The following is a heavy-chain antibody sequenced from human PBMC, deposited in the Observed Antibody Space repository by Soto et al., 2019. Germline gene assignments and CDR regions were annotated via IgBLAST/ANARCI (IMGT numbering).Heavy chain of an antibody. Sequence: QVTLKESGPVLVKPTETLTLTCTVSGFSLTNARMGVTWIRQPPGKALEWLAHIFSNDEKSYSTSLKSRLTISRDTSKSQVVLTMTNMYPVDTATYYCARHGRGVGARPLDYWGQGTLVTVSS. J-gene: IGHJ4*02. CDR2: IFSNDEK. CDR1: GFSLTNARMG. D-gene: IGHD1-26*01. V-gene: IGHV2-26*01. CDR3: ARHGRGVGARPLDY.